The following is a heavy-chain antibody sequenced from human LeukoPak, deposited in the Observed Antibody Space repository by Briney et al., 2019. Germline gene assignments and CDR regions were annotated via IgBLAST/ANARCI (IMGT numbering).Heavy chain of an antibody. D-gene: IGHD3-10*01. CDR2: ISSSSNYI. Sequence: GGSLRLSCAVSGFPFVTYSMNWVRQAPGKGLEWVSSISSSSNYIYYADSVKGRFTISRDNAKSSLYLQMNSLRSDDTAVYYRARGGLLWFGNTHGDNWFDPWGQGTLVTVSS. CDR1: GFPFVTYS. CDR3: ARGGLLWFGNTHGDNWFDP. V-gene: IGHV3-21*04. J-gene: IGHJ5*02.